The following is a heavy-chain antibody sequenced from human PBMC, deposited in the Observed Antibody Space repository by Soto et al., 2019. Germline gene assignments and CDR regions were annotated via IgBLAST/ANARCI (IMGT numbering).Heavy chain of an antibody. Sequence: SETLSLTCAVYGGSFSGYYWTWIRQPPGKGLEWIGEINHTGSTNSNPSLKSRVTISIDTSKNQFSLKLTSATAADTAVYYCAALGGYFDKSGSYQDFDYWGQGTLVTVSS. CDR3: AALGGYFDKSGSYQDFDY. V-gene: IGHV4-34*01. CDR1: GGSFSGYY. CDR2: INHTGST. D-gene: IGHD3-22*01. J-gene: IGHJ4*02.